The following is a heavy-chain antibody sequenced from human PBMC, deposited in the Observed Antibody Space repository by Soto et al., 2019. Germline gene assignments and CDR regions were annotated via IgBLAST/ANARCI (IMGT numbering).Heavy chain of an antibody. D-gene: IGHD3-3*01. V-gene: IGHV3-23*01. J-gene: IGHJ6*02. Sequence: GGSLRLSCAASGFTFSSYAMSWVRQAPGKGLEWVSAISDSGGSKYYADSVKGRFTISRDNSKNTLYLQMNSLRAEDTAVYYCAKDLKYQGITIFGVVINNYYYYGMDVWGQGTTVTVSS. CDR1: GFTFSSYA. CDR3: AKDLKYQGITIFGVVINNYYYYGMDV. CDR2: ISDSGGSK.